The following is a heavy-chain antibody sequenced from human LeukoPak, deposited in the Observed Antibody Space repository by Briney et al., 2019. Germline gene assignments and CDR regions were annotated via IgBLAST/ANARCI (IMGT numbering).Heavy chain of an antibody. J-gene: IGHJ3*01. CDR3: AARDRTYYYYGFDL. CDR2: IYYSGST. V-gene: IGHV4-59*12. D-gene: IGHD3-10*01. Sequence: SETLSLTCTVSGGSISSYYWSWIRQPPGKGLEWIGYIYYSGSTNYNPSLKSRVTISVDTSKNQFSLKLSSVTAADTAVYYCAARDRTYYYYGFDLWGQGTMVTVSS. CDR1: GGSISSYY.